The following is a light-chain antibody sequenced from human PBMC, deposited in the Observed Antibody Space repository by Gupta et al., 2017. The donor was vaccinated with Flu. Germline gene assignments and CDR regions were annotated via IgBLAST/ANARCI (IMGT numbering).Light chain of an antibody. CDR2: AAS. J-gene: IGKJ1*01. CDR3: QQRYRDNTPRT. V-gene: IGKV1-39*01. CDR1: QSISRY. Sequence: DIQMTQSPSSLSASVGDRVTITCRASQSISRYLNWYQQKPGKAPKLLIYAASSLQRGVPSRCSGSGGGTDGTLTISSRQPEDFATYYCQQRYRDNTPRTFGQGTKVEIK.